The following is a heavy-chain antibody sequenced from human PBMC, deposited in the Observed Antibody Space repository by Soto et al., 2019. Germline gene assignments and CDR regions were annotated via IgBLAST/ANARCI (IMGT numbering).Heavy chain of an antibody. J-gene: IGHJ3*02. CDR2: IWYDGSNK. CDR3: AREWRANDAFDI. Sequence: QVQLVESGGGVVQPGRSLRLSCAASGFTFSSYGMHWVRQAPGKGLEWVAVIWYDGSNKYYADSVKGRFTISRDNSKNTLYLQMNSLRAEDTAVYYCAREWRANDAFDIWGQGTMVTVSS. D-gene: IGHD5-12*01. CDR1: GFTFSSYG. V-gene: IGHV3-33*01.